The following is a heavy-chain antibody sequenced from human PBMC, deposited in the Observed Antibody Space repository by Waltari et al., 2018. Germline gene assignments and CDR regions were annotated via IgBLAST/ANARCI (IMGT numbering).Heavy chain of an antibody. CDR3: ARDLGRGLFLDS. Sequence: QLQLQESGPGLVKPSGTLSLPCVVSGDPMIGSSWWSWVRQSPDKGLEWIGQVHRSGRTNYNPSFASRAIVSLDTSMNQFSLRILSATAADTAVYYCARDLGRGLFLDSWGQGTLVTVSP. D-gene: IGHD2-15*01. J-gene: IGHJ4*02. CDR1: GDPMIGSSW. V-gene: IGHV4-4*02. CDR2: VHRSGRT.